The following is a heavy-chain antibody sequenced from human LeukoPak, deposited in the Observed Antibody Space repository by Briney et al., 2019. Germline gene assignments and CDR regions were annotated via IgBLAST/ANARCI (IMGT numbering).Heavy chain of an antibody. CDR1: GFTFSSYW. J-gene: IGHJ5*02. Sequence: GGSLRLSCAASGFTFSSYWMHWVRQAPGKVRVWVSRTNPDGATTSYADSVKGRFTISRDNAKDTVDLQMNSLRGEDTAVYYCARDAGDCGGDCPRWFDPWGQGILVTVSS. CDR2: TNPDGATT. V-gene: IGHV3-74*01. D-gene: IGHD2-21*02. CDR3: ARDAGDCGGDCPRWFDP.